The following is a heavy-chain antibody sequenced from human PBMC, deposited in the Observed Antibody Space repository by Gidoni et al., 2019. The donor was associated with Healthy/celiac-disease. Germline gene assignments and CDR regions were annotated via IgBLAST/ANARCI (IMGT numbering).Heavy chain of an antibody. CDR2: SYYSGST. CDR3: ASHGILRIFDY. Sequence: QVQLQESGPGLVKPSETLSLTCTAAGGSISSYYWSWIRQPPGKGRELIGYSYYSGSTNYNPSLKSRVTISVDTSMNQFSLKLSSVTAADTAVYYCASHGILRIFDYWGQGTLVTVSS. D-gene: IGHD4-17*01. CDR1: GGSISSYY. J-gene: IGHJ4*02. V-gene: IGHV4-59*08.